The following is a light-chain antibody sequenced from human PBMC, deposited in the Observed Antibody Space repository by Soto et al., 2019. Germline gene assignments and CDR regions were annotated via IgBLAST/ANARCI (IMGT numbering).Light chain of an antibody. CDR1: QTITGTY. CDR3: QHYGSPSWT. Sequence: EVVLTQFPGTLSLSPGERSTLSCRASQTITGTYLAWYQQKPGQAPRLLIHGASTRATGIPDRFSGGGTGTDFTLTISRLEPDDFAVYYCQHYGSPSWTFGQGTKVDIK. CDR2: GAS. V-gene: IGKV3-20*01. J-gene: IGKJ1*01.